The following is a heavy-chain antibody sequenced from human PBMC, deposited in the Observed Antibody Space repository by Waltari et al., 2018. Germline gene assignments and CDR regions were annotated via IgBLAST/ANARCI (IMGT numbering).Heavy chain of an antibody. J-gene: IGHJ5*02. Sequence: QITLKESGPTLVKPTQTLTLTCTFSGLSLSTSGVGVGWIRQPPGKALEWLALIYWTDDKRYSPSLKSRLTITKDTSKNQVVLTMTNMDPVDTATYYCAHRFSAHNWFDPWGQGTLVTVSS. V-gene: IGHV2-5*01. CDR2: IYWTDDK. CDR1: GLSLSTSGVG. CDR3: AHRFSAHNWFDP.